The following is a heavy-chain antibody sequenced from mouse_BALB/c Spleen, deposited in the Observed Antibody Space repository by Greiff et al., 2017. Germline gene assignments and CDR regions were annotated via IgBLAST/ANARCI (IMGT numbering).Heavy chain of an antibody. CDR2: ISSGGST. CDR1: GFTFSSYA. D-gene: IGHD2-3*01. CDR3: ARGDDGYSGYAMDY. J-gene: IGHJ4*01. Sequence: EVKLVESGGGLVKPGGSLKLSCAASGFTFSSYAMSWVRQTPEKRLEWVASISSGGSTYYPDSVKGRFTISRDNARNILYLQMSSLRSEDTAMYYWARGDDGYSGYAMDYWGQGTSVTVSS. V-gene: IGHV5-6-5*01.